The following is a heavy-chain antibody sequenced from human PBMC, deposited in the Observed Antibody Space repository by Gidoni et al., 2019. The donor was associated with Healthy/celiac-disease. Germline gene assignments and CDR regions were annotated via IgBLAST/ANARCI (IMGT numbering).Heavy chain of an antibody. D-gene: IGHD1-26*01. J-gene: IGHJ4*02. V-gene: IGHV1-46*01. CDR2: INPSGGST. Sequence: MHWVRQAPGQGLEWMGIINPSGGSTSYAQKFQGRVTMTRDTSTSTVYMELSSLRSEDTAVYYCAREIVGATMGHFDYWGQGTLVTVSS. CDR3: AREIVGATMGHFDY.